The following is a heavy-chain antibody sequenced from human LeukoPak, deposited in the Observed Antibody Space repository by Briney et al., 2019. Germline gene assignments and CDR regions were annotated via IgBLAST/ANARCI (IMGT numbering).Heavy chain of an antibody. CDR3: ARDSVGAQDYYMDV. J-gene: IGHJ6*03. D-gene: IGHD1-26*01. Sequence: ASVNVSCKASGYTFTSYYMHWVRQAPGQGLEWMGVFNTSSSSTSYAQKFPGRVTMTTDTSASTVYMELSSLRSDDMAVYYCARDSVGAQDYYMDVWGKGTTVTISS. CDR2: FNTSSSST. V-gene: IGHV1-46*01. CDR1: GYTFTSYY.